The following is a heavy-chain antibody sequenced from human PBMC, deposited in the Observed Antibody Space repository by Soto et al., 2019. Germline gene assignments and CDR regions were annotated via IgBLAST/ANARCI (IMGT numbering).Heavy chain of an antibody. CDR1: GFTFSSYE. Sequence: EVQLVESGGGLVQPGGSLRLSCAASGFTFSSYEMNWVRQAPGKGLEWVSYISSSGSTIYYADSVKGRFTISRDNAKNSLYLQMNSLRAEDTAVYYCARALVVPAAISWFDPWGQGTLVTVSS. J-gene: IGHJ5*02. CDR2: ISSSGSTI. CDR3: ARALVVPAAISWFDP. V-gene: IGHV3-48*03. D-gene: IGHD2-2*01.